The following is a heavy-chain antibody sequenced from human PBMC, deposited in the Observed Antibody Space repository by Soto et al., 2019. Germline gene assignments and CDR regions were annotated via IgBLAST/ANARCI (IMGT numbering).Heavy chain of an antibody. D-gene: IGHD6-13*01. J-gene: IGHJ4*02. CDR2: INSDGSST. V-gene: IGHV3-74*01. CDR1: GFTFSSYW. Sequence: GGSLRLSCAASGFTFSSYWMHWVRQAPGKGLVWVSRINSDGSSTSYADSVKGRFTISRDNAKNTLYLQMNSLRAEDTAVYYCARKGAAAGLPFDYWGQGTLVTVSS. CDR3: ARKGAAAGLPFDY.